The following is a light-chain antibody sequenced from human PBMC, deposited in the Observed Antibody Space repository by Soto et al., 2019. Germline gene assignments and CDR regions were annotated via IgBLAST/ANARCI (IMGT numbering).Light chain of an antibody. Sequence: AIQVTHSPPSLSASVGDRVTITCRASQGINNDLAWYQQKPGKAPKLLIYGATNLHTGVPSRFSGSGSGTDFTLTISSLQPEDFATYYCLQDHNYPWXFGQGTKVEVK. CDR1: QGINND. CDR3: LQDHNYPWX. J-gene: IGKJ1*01. CDR2: GAT. V-gene: IGKV1-6*01.